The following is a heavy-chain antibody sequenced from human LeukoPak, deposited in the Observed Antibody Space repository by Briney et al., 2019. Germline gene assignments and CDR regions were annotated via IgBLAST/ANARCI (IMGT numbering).Heavy chain of an antibody. V-gene: IGHV1-46*01. CDR3: ARDPDDFWSGYYQYYFDY. CDR2: INPSGGST. Sequence: ASVKVSCKTSGYTFSNYGISWVRQAPGQGLEWMGIINPSGGSTSYAQKFQGRVTMTRDTSTSTVYMELSSLRSEDTAVYYCARDPDDFWSGYYQYYFDYWGQGTLVTVSS. CDR1: GYTFSNYG. D-gene: IGHD3-3*01. J-gene: IGHJ4*02.